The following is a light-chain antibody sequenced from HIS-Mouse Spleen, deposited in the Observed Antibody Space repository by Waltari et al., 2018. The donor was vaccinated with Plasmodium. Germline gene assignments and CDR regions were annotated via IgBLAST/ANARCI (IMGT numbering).Light chain of an antibody. CDR3: SSYAGSNNLV. CDR2: EVS. V-gene: IGLV2-8*01. J-gene: IGLJ2*01. Sequence: QSALTQPPSASGSPGQSVTISCTGTISDVGGYNDVSWYQQHPGKAPKLMIYEVSKRPSGVPDRFSGSKSGNTASLTVSGLQAEDEADYYCSSYAGSNNLVFGGGTKLTVL. CDR1: ISDVGGYND.